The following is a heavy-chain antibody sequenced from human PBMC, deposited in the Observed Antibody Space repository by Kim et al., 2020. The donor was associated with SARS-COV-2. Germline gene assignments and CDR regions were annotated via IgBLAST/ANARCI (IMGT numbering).Heavy chain of an antibody. J-gene: IGHJ4*02. Sequence: GGSLRLSCTASGFTFGDYAMSWVRQAPGKGLEWVGFIRSKAYGGTTEYAASVKGRFTISRDDSKSIAYLQMNSLKTEDTAVYYCTREGLPGELPDFDYWGQGTLVTVSS. CDR3: TREGLPGELPDFDY. D-gene: IGHD1-26*01. V-gene: IGHV3-49*04. CDR1: GFTFGDYA. CDR2: IRSKAYGGTT.